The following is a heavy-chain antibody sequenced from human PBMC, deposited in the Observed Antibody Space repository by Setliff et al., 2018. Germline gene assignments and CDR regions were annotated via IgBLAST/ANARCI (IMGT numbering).Heavy chain of an antibody. CDR3: AKDYQSAYFDY. D-gene: IGHD3-16*02. CDR1: GFTFSSYG. J-gene: IGHJ4*02. V-gene: IGHV3-33*06. CDR2: IWYDGSNK. Sequence: GESLKISCAASGFTFSSYGMHWVRQAPGKGLEWVAVIWYDGSNKYYADSVKGRFTISRDNSKNTLYLQMNSLRAEDTAVYYCAKDYQSAYFDYWGQGTLVTVSS.